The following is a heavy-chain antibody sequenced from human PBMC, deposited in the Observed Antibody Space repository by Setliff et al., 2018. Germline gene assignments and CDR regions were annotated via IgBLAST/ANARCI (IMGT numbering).Heavy chain of an antibody. CDR3: ARQPYSTTYYYYYYYMDV. D-gene: IGHD6-13*01. J-gene: IGHJ6*03. Sequence: PSETLSLTCTVSGGSVSSSSYYWGWIRQPPGKGLEWIGTIYYSGTTYYSPSLKSRVTMSIDTSKNQFSLNLNSVTAADTAVYYCARQPYSTTYYYYYYYMDVWGKGTTVTVS. CDR2: IYYSGTT. V-gene: IGHV4-39*01. CDR1: GGSVSSSSYY.